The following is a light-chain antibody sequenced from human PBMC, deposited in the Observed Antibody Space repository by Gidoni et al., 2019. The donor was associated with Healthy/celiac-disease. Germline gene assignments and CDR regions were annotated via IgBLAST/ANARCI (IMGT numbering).Light chain of an antibody. Sequence: DIQMTQSPSSLSASVGDRVTIPCRASQSISSYLNWYQQKPGKAPKLLIDDASSLQSGVPSRFSGGGSETDFTLTISSLQPEDFATYYGKQSYRTPSFGRGTRVEIK. V-gene: IGKV1-39*01. CDR1: QSISSY. CDR2: DAS. CDR3: KQSYRTPS. J-gene: IGKJ4*01.